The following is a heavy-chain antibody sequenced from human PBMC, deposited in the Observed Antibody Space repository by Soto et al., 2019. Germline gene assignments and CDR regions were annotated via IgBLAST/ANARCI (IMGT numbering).Heavy chain of an antibody. D-gene: IGHD3-10*01. CDR2: IYYSGSS. V-gene: IGHV4-61*01. J-gene: IGHJ4*02. CDR3: ARARGSGSYYPPSN. CDR1: GGSVSSDSYY. Sequence: ASETLSLTCTVSGGSVSSDSYYWSWIRQPPGKGLEWIGYIYYSGSSNYNPSLKSRVTISVDTSKNQFSLRLSSVTAADTAVYYCARARGSGSYYPPSNWGQGTLVTVSS.